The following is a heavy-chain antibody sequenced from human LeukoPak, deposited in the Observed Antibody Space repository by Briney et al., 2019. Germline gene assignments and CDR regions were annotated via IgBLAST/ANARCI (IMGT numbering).Heavy chain of an antibody. Sequence: GGSLRLSCAASGFTFDMYSMNWVRQAPGKGLEWVSYISSSSSNILYADSVKGRFAVSRDNAKNSVDLQMNSLRVEDTAVYYCARDVKAVTTWSCDVWGRGTLVTVSS. V-gene: IGHV3-48*04. CDR2: ISSSSSNI. D-gene: IGHD4-17*01. CDR3: ARDVKAVTTWSCDV. J-gene: IGHJ2*01. CDR1: GFTFDMYS.